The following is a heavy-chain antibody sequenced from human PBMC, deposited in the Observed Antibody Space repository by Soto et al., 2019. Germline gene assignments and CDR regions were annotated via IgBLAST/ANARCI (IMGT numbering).Heavy chain of an antibody. V-gene: IGHV4-34*01. CDR2: INHSGST. J-gene: IGHJ6*02. CDR1: GGSFSGYY. Sequence: SETLSLTCAVYGGSFSGYYWTWIRQPPGKGLEWIGEINHSGSTNYNPSLKSRVTISVDTSKNQFSLKLSSVTAVDTAVYYCAWRNYYYYAMDVWGQGTTVTVSS. CDR3: AWRNYYYYAMDV.